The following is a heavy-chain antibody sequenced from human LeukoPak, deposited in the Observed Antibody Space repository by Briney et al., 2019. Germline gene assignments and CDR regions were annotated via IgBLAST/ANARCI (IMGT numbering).Heavy chain of an antibody. D-gene: IGHD5-12*01. V-gene: IGHV3-21*04. J-gene: IGHJ4*02. Sequence: PGGSLRLSCAASGFTLSNYGLSWVRQAPGKGLEWVSSISSSSSYIYYADSVKGRFTISRDNAKNSLYLQMNSLRAEDTAVYYCARDPIGYDSFYYWGQGTLVTVSS. CDR3: ARDPIGYDSFYY. CDR1: GFTLSNYG. CDR2: ISSSSSYI.